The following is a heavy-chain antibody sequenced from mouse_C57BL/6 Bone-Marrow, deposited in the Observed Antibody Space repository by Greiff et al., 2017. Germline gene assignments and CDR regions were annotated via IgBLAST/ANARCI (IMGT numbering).Heavy chain of an antibody. V-gene: IGHV14-4*01. CDR1: GFNIKDDY. CDR3: TTIRVTTVVADY. CDR2: IDPENGDT. J-gene: IGHJ2*01. D-gene: IGHD1-1*01. Sequence: EVQLQQSGAELVRPGASVKLSCTASGFNIKDDYMHWVKQRPEQGLEWIGWIDPENGDTEYASKFQGKATITADTSSNTAYLQLSSLTSEDTAVYCCTTIRVTTVVADYWGQGTTLTVSS.